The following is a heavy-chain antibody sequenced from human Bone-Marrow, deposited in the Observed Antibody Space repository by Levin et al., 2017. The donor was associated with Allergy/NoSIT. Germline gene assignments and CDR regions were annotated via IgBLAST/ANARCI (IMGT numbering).Heavy chain of an antibody. V-gene: IGHV4-59*01. D-gene: IGHD3-9*01. J-gene: IGHJ4*02. Sequence: PSETLSLTCTVSGGSISSYYWSWIRQPPGKGLEWIGYIYYSGSTNYNPSLKSRVTISVDTSKNQFSLKLSSVTAADTAVYYCARADILTGYRSYYFDYWGQGTLVTVSS. CDR2: IYYSGST. CDR3: ARADILTGYRSYYFDY. CDR1: GGSISSYY.